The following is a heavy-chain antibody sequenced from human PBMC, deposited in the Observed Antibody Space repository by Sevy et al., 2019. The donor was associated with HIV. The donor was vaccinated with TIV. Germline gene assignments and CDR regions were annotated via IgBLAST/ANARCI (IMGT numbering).Heavy chain of an antibody. Sequence: SETLSLTYTVSGASISSHYWSWIRQSPGKGLEWIADTYNTGSSNDNASLKSRVTISVDTSKNQFSLNLRAVTAADTAVYFCARGAGYSGGYAPFDSWGQGTLVTVSS. CDR3: ARGAGYSGGYAPFDS. J-gene: IGHJ4*02. V-gene: IGHV4-59*11. CDR1: GASISSHY. D-gene: IGHD2-15*01. CDR2: TYNTGSS.